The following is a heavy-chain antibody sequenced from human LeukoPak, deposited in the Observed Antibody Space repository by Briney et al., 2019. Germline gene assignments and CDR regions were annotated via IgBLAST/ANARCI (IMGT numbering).Heavy chain of an antibody. CDR3: AKKGLGFYPSGMDV. Sequence: GGSLRLCCGASGCTFSCYAMIWVRQVPGKGLEGVSVISGSGGSTYYADSVKGRFTISRDNSKKTLYLQMNSLRAEDTAVYYCAKKGLGFYPSGMDVWGQGTAVTVSS. CDR2: ISGSGGST. CDR1: GCTFSCYA. D-gene: IGHD1-26*01. J-gene: IGHJ6*02. V-gene: IGHV3-23*01.